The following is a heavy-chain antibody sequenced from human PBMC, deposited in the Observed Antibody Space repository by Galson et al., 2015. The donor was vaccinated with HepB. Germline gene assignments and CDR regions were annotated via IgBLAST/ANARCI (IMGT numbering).Heavy chain of an antibody. CDR1: GGTFSSYA. J-gene: IGHJ4*02. D-gene: IGHD1-26*01. CDR3: ARDQGSGSYTSFDY. CDR2: IIPIFGTA. Sequence: SVKVSCKASGGTFSSYAISWVRQAPGQGLEWMGGIIPIFGTANYAQKFQGRVTITADESTSTAYMELSSLRSEDTAVYYCARDQGSGSYTSFDYWGQGTLVTVSS. V-gene: IGHV1-69*13.